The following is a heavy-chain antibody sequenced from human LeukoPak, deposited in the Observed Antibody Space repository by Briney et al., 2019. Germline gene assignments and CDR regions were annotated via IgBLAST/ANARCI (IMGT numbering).Heavy chain of an antibody. V-gene: IGHV1-2*06. CDR1: GYTFTGYY. CDR3: ARTVIAAADTDY. J-gene: IGHJ4*02. D-gene: IGHD6-13*01. Sequence: ASVKVSCKASGYTFTGYYIHWVRQAPGQGLEWMGRINPYSGGTNYAQKFQGRVTMTRDMSISTAYMDLSRLRSDDTAVYYCARTVIAAADTDYWGQGTLVTVSS. CDR2: INPYSGGT.